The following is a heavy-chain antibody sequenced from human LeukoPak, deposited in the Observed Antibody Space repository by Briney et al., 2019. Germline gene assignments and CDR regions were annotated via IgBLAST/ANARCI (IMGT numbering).Heavy chain of an antibody. CDR1: GYSFTSYW. D-gene: IGHD2-15*01. J-gene: IGHJ3*02. Sequence: GESLKISCKGSGYSFTSYWIGWVRQMPGKGLEWMGIIYPGDSDTRYSPSFQGQVTISADKSISTAYLQWSSLKASDTSMYYCATSGLDIGYCSGGSCYSGSFDAFDIWGQGTMVTASS. V-gene: IGHV5-51*01. CDR2: IYPGDSDT. CDR3: ATSGLDIGYCSGGSCYSGSFDAFDI.